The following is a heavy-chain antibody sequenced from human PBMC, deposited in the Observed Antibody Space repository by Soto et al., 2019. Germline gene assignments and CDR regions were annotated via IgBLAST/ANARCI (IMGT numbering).Heavy chain of an antibody. Sequence: PSETLSLTCTVSGGSISSSSYYWGWIRQPPGKGLEWIGSIYYSGSTYYNPSLKSRVTISVDTSKNQFSLKLSSVTAADTAVYYCARHRNRGAENGAFDIWGQGTMVTVSS. CDR1: GGSISSSSYY. V-gene: IGHV4-39*01. D-gene: IGHD2-8*01. J-gene: IGHJ3*02. CDR2: IYYSGST. CDR3: ARHRNRGAENGAFDI.